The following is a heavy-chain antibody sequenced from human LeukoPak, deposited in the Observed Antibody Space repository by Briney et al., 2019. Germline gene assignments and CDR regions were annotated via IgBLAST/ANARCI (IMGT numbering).Heavy chain of an antibody. D-gene: IGHD5-18*01. CDR3: ARRSVETVMARPFDY. CDR1: GYSISSGYY. Sequence: SETLSLTCTVSGYSISSGYYWGWIRQSPGKGLEWIGDIYFSGSTYYNPSLKSRVSMSQDTSKNQFSLKLYSVTAADTAVYYCARRSVETVMARPFDYWGQGTLVIVSS. CDR2: IYFSGST. V-gene: IGHV4-38-2*02. J-gene: IGHJ4*02.